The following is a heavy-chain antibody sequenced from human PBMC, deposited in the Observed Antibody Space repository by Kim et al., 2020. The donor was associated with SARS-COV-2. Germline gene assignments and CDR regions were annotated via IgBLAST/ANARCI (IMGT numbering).Heavy chain of an antibody. V-gene: IGHV1-2*06. CDR2: INTDSGAT. CDR1: GNTFIDYY. CDR3: ARIIPYYSD. D-gene: IGHD3-10*01. Sequence: ASVKVSCKASGNTFIDYYLHWVRQAPGQGLEWMGRINTDSGATNYAQKFQGRVTMTRDTSVSTAYMELSSLRSDDTAVYFCARIIPYYSDWGQGTLVIVS. J-gene: IGHJ4*02.